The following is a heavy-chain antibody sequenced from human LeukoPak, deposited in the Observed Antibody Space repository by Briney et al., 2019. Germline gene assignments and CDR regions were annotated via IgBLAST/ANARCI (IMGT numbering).Heavy chain of an antibody. CDR3: ARHYPGGDYFIDY. CDR1: GYSFTSYW. Sequence: GESLKISCKGSGYSFTSYWIGWVRQMPGKGLEGVGIIYPDDSDTRYSPSFQDQVIISADKSISTAYLQWSSLKASDIAMYYCARHYPGGDYFIDYWGQGTLVTVSS. CDR2: IYPDDSDT. J-gene: IGHJ4*02. V-gene: IGHV5-51*01. D-gene: IGHD4-17*01.